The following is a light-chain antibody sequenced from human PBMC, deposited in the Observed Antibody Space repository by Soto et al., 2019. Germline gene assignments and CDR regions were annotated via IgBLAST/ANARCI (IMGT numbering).Light chain of an antibody. CDR1: QSVSSN. CDR2: GVS. Sequence: ERIMTQSQATLSVSPGERATLSCRASQSVSSNLAWYQQKPGQAPRLLIYGVSNRATGIPARFSGSGSETKFTRTISSLQSEDFSVYSCQQDNNWPPLTFGGGPKVEIK. CDR3: QQDNNWPPLT. V-gene: IGKV3-15*01. J-gene: IGKJ4*01.